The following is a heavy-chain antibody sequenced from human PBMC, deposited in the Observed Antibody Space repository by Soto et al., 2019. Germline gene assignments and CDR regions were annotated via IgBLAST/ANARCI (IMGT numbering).Heavy chain of an antibody. J-gene: IGHJ4*01. CDR1: GYTFTNYG. CDR2: VSAYNGER. D-gene: IGHD6-6*01. CDR3: SRGTSIPASGDY. Sequence: QVQLVQSGAEVKKPGASVKVSCKASGYTFTNYGINWVRQAPGQGLEWLGWVSAYNGERRYAQRVQARVIMTTDTSTTTAYMELRSLRSYDTAVYYCSRGTSIPASGDYWGQGTLVSVSS. V-gene: IGHV1-18*01.